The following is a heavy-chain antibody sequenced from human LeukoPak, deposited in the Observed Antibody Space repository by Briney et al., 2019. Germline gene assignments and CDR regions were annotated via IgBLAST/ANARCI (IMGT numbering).Heavy chain of an antibody. CDR1: GDSISSGDYY. CDR3: ARELWFVNAPGSWLDP. J-gene: IGHJ5*02. V-gene: IGHV4-30-2*01. D-gene: IGHD3-10*01. Sequence: SETLSLTCTVSGDSISSGDYYWGWIRQPSGKGLEWIGYIFHTGNSYYNPSLRSRVTISVDRSRNQFSLRLTSVTAADTAVYYCARELWFVNAPGSWLDPWGPGTLVAVSS. CDR2: IFHTGNS.